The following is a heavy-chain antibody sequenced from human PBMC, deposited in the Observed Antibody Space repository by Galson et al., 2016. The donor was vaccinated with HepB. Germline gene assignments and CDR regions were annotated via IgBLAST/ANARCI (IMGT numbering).Heavy chain of an antibody. V-gene: IGHV3-9*01. CDR2: IGWTSENI. D-gene: IGHD4-17*01. CDR1: GFNFDDYA. CDR3: AKELTTVTTNFGMDV. J-gene: IGHJ6*04. Sequence: SLRLSCAGTGFNFDDYAMFWVRQVPGKGLELVSGIGWTSENIVYADSVRGRFTVSRDNARASLYLQMPSLRIEDTAVYYCAKELTTVTTNFGMDVWGKGTTVSVTS.